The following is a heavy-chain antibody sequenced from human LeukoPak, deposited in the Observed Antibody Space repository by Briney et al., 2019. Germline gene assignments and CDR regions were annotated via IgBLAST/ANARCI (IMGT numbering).Heavy chain of an antibody. Sequence: SGGSLRLSCAASGFTFSSYGMHWVRQAPGKGLEYVSAISSNGGSTYYANSVKGRFTISRDNSKNTLYLQMGSLRAEDMAVYYCARAQDFWSGYFFWGQGTLATVSS. V-gene: IGHV3-64*01. CDR1: GFTFSSYG. CDR2: ISSNGGST. D-gene: IGHD3-3*01. J-gene: IGHJ4*02. CDR3: ARAQDFWSGYFF.